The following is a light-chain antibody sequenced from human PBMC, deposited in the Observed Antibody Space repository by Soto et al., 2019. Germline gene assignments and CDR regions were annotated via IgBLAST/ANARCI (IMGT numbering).Light chain of an antibody. Sequence: DIQMTQSPSTLPAFVGDRVTITCRASQTIGNWLAWYQQKPAKVPKLLIYNVSSFESGVPSRFSGSWSVTELTLTISSLHPDDFATSYCQQCYLYWTFGQGTKVEIK. CDR3: QQCYLYWT. V-gene: IGKV1-5*03. CDR1: QTIGNW. J-gene: IGKJ1*01. CDR2: NVS.